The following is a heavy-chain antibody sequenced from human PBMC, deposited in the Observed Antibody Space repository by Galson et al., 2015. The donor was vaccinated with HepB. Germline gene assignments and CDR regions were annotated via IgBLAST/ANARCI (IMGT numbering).Heavy chain of an antibody. CDR2: IDTNTGNP. Sequence: SVKVSCKASGYTFTSYAMNWVRQAPGQGLEWMGWIDTNTGNPTYGQGFTGRSVFSLDTSVSTAYLQISSLKAEDTAVYYCARRNGNNWFDPWGQGTLVTVSS. CDR3: ARRNGNNWFDP. CDR1: GYTFTSYA. J-gene: IGHJ5*02. V-gene: IGHV7-4-1*02.